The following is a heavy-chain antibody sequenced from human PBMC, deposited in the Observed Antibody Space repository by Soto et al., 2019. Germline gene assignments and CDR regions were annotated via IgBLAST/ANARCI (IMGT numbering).Heavy chain of an antibody. V-gene: IGHV6-1*01. J-gene: IGHJ4*02. D-gene: IGHD1-26*01. CDR3: ARDPPDFNSGFDF. CDR1: IYSGSNNRAT. CDR2: TYYRSKWIS. Sequence: SQTLSLTCAISIYSGSNNRATWNWIRQSPSGGLEWLGRTYYRSKWISDYAMSVKGRISINPDTSKNLVSLHLNFVTPEDTAVYYCARDPPDFNSGFDFWGQGTPVTVSS.